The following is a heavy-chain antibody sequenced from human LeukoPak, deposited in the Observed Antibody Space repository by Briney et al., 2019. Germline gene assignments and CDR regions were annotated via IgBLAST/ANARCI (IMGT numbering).Heavy chain of an antibody. CDR2: IKQDGSEK. CDR3: ATPFEGGYIEYFHH. J-gene: IGHJ1*01. Sequence: GGSLRLSCAASGFTFSSSWMSWVRQAPGKGLEWVANIKQDGSEKYYVDSVRGRFTISRDNAKNSLYLQMNSLRAEDTAVYYCATPFEGGYIEYFHHWGQGTLVTVSS. CDR1: GFTFSSSW. V-gene: IGHV3-7*01. D-gene: IGHD5-12*01.